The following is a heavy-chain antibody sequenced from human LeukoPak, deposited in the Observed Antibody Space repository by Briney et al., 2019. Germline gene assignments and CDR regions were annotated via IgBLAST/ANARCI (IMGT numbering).Heavy chain of an antibody. D-gene: IGHD2-15*01. CDR2: INPSGGST. CDR3: AREAYCSGGSCPPTGD. CDR1: GYTFTSYY. V-gene: IGHV1-46*01. Sequence: ASVKVSCKASGYTFTSYYMHWVRQAPGQGLEWMGIINPSGGSTSSAQKFQRRVTMTRDTSTRTVYMELSSLRSEDTAVYYCAREAYCSGGSCPPTGDWGQGTLVTVSS. J-gene: IGHJ4*02.